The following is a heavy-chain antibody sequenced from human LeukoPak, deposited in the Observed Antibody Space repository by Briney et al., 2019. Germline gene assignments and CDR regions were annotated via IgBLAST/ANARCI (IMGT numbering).Heavy chain of an antibody. CDR2: IYYSGST. Sequence: QSSETLSLTCTVSGGSISSYYWSWIRQPPGKGLEWIGYIYYSGSTNYNPSLKSRVTISVDTSKNQFSLKLSSVTAADTAVYYCARHGTNFTSSYYYYGMDVWGQGTTVTVSS. D-gene: IGHD7-27*01. CDR3: ARHGTNFTSSYYYYGMDV. CDR1: GGSISSYY. V-gene: IGHV4-59*08. J-gene: IGHJ6*02.